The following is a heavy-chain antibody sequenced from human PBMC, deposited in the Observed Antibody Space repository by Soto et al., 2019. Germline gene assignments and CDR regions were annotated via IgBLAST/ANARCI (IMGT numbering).Heavy chain of an antibody. Sequence: QVQLQESGPGLVKPSQTLSLTCTVSGGSISNVGYYWSWIRQHPGKGLEGIGYIYYSGGTYYNLSLKRRVSISVDTSKNHFSLNLTSVTAADTAVYYCARHLLRGYYSAYWGQGTLVNVSS. CDR2: IYYSGGT. V-gene: IGHV4-31*03. CDR1: GGSISNVGYY. CDR3: ARHLLRGYYSAY. J-gene: IGHJ4*02. D-gene: IGHD3-3*01.